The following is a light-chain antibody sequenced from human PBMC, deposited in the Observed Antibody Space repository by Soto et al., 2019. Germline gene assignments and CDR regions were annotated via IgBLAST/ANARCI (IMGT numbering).Light chain of an antibody. CDR3: QHYNSYSEA. Sequence: DIQMPQSPSTLSVSVGDRVTITCRASQTISSWLAWYQQKPGKAPKLPIYKASTLKSGVPSRFSGSGSGTEFTLTISSLQPDDFAPYYCQHYNSYSEAFGQGTKVELK. J-gene: IGKJ1*01. CDR2: KAS. V-gene: IGKV1-5*03. CDR1: QTISSW.